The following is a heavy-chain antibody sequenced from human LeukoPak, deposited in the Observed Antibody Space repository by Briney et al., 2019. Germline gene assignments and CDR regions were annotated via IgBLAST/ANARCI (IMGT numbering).Heavy chain of an antibody. J-gene: IGHJ6*03. V-gene: IGHV3-21*01. CDR3: AKDGDQYCSSTSCMDYYYYMDV. D-gene: IGHD2-2*01. Sequence: PGGSLRLSCAASGFTFSSYSMNWVRQAPGKGLEWVSSISSSSSYIYYADSVKGRFTISRDNSKNTLYLQMNSLRAEDTAVYYCAKDGDQYCSSTSCMDYYYYMDVWGKGTTVTVSS. CDR2: ISSSSSYI. CDR1: GFTFSSYS.